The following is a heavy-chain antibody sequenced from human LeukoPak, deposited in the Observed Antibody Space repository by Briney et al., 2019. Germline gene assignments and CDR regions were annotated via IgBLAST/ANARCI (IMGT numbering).Heavy chain of an antibody. CDR1: GGSISSYY. D-gene: IGHD3-10*01. Sequence: SETLSLTCTVSGGSISSYYWSWIRQPPGKGLEWIGYIYYSGSTNYNPSLKSRVTISVDTSKNQFSLKLSSVTAADTAVYYCARGGGDDDAFDIWGQGTMVTVSS. V-gene: IGHV4-59*01. CDR3: ARGGGDDDAFDI. J-gene: IGHJ3*02. CDR2: IYYSGST.